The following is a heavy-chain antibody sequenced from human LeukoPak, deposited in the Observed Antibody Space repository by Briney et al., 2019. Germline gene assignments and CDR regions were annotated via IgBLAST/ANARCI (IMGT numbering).Heavy chain of an antibody. CDR1: GGSISSFY. V-gene: IGHV4-59*01. D-gene: IGHD2-15*01. J-gene: IGHJ5*02. CDR2: IYYSGST. CDR3: AREYRRGYCSGGSCLRGVDP. Sequence: SETLSLXCTVSGGSISSFYWSWIRQPPGKGLEWIGYIYYSGSTNYNPSLKSRVTISVDTSKNQFSLKVSSVTAADTAVYYCAREYRRGYCSGGSCLRGVDPWGQGTLVTVSS.